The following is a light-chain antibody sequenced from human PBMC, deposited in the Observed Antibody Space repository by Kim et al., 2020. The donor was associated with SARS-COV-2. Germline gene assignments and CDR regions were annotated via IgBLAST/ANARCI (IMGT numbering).Light chain of an antibody. Sequence: PGEGATLSCRASHNVGINLAWYQQTPGQPPRLLIYDAAIRAAGIPDRFSGSGSGTDFTLTIGSLAPEDFAIYYCQQRGNWPPALTFGGGTKVDIK. CDR1: HNVGIN. V-gene: IGKV3-11*01. J-gene: IGKJ4*01. CDR2: DAA. CDR3: QQRGNWPPALT.